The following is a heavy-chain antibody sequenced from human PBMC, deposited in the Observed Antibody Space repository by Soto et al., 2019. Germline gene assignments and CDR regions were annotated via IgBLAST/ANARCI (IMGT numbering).Heavy chain of an antibody. V-gene: IGHV1-46*03. CDR1: ENTFSTYS. CDR3: ARDLYSTGWSVRVFDI. Sequence: ASVKVSCKASENTFSTYSLHWVRQAPVQGLEWMGVINPTTTTTTDAQKFQGRVTMTRDTSTSTVFLELSSLRSGDTAVYYCARDLYSTGWSVRVFDIGGQGTMFTVSS. D-gene: IGHD6-25*01. CDR2: INPTTTTT. J-gene: IGHJ3*02.